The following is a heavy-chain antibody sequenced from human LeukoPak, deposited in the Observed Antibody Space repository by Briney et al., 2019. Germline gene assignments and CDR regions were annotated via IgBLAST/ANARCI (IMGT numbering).Heavy chain of an antibody. CDR1: GFTFTSYS. Sequence: PGGSLRLSCAAFGFTFTSYSMNWVRQAPGKGLEWVSTISGGGGSTYYADSVKGRFTISRDNSKNTLYLQMNSLRAEDTAVYYCAKDPRNTVTTSSDYWGQGTLVTVSS. V-gene: IGHV3-23*01. D-gene: IGHD4-17*01. J-gene: IGHJ4*02. CDR3: AKDPRNTVTTSSDY. CDR2: ISGGGGST.